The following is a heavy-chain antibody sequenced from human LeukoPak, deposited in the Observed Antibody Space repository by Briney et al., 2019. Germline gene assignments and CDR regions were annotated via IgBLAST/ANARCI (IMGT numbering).Heavy chain of an antibody. V-gene: IGHV3-21*01. Sequence: SGGSLRLSCAASGFTFSTYAMNWVRQAPGKGLEWVSSISGSSDYIYYADSVKGRFTISRDNAKNSLYLQMNSLRAEDTAVYYCARDTKPAMAFDIWGQGTMVTVSS. CDR3: ARDTKPAMAFDI. CDR1: GFTFSTYA. CDR2: ISGSSDYI. J-gene: IGHJ3*02. D-gene: IGHD2-2*01.